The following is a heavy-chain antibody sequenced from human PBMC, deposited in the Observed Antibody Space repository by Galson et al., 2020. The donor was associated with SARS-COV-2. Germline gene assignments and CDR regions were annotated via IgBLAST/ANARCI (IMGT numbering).Heavy chain of an antibody. Sequence: SETLSLTCAVSGGPISSDYWCSWVRQPPGKGLEWIGEIYHSGRTKYNPSLKSRVIISLDKSENELSLMLTSVTAADTAVYYCARGKDCPNNSCPRFDSWGQGTLVTVSS. D-gene: IGHD2-8*01. CDR2: IYHSGRT. CDR1: GGPISSDYW. J-gene: IGHJ4*02. CDR3: ARGKDCPNNSCPRFDS. V-gene: IGHV4-4*02.